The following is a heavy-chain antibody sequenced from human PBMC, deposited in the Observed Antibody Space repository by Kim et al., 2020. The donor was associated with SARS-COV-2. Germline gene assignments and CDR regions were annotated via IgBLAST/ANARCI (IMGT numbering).Heavy chain of an antibody. Sequence: GGSLRLSCAASGFTFSSYGMHWVRQAPGKGLEWVAVIWYDGSNKYYADSVKGRFTISRDNSKNTLYLQMNSLRAEDTAVYYCAREGLEEVVVVAATPLYYGMDVWGQGTTVTVSS. CDR3: AREGLEEVVVVAATPLYYGMDV. V-gene: IGHV3-33*01. CDR2: IWYDGSNK. D-gene: IGHD2-15*01. CDR1: GFTFSSYG. J-gene: IGHJ6*02.